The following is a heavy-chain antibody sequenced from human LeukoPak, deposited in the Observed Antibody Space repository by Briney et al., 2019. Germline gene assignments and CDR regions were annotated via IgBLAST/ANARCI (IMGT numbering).Heavy chain of an antibody. Sequence: SVKVSCKASGGTFSSYAISWVRQAAGHGLEWMGGIIPMFGTANYAQKFQGRVTVTADESTSTAYMELSSLRSEDTAVYYCAREILSYSSSWYVPDAFDIWGQGTMVTVSS. J-gene: IGHJ3*02. D-gene: IGHD6-13*01. V-gene: IGHV1-69*01. CDR3: AREILSYSSSWYVPDAFDI. CDR2: IIPMFGTA. CDR1: GGTFSSYA.